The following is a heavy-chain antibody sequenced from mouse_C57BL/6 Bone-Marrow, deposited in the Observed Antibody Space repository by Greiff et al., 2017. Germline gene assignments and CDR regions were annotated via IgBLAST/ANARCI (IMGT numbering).Heavy chain of an antibody. CDR3: ARAYYSNYRYCDV. V-gene: IGHV1-55*01. D-gene: IGHD2-5*01. J-gene: IGHJ1*03. Sequence: QVQLQQPGAELVKPGASVKMSCKASGYTFTSYWITWVKQRPGQGLEWIGYIYPGSGSTNYNEKFKSKATLTVDTSSSTAYMQLSSLTSEDSAVYYCARAYYSNYRYCDVWGTGTTVTVSA. CDR1: GYTFTSYW. CDR2: IYPGSGST.